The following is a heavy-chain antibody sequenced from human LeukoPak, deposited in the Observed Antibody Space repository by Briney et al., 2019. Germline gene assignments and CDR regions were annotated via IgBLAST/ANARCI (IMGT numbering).Heavy chain of an antibody. J-gene: IGHJ3*02. V-gene: IGHV1-24*01. CDR3: ATSGSYYSAAFDI. CDR2: FDPEDGET. D-gene: IGHD3-10*01. CDR1: GYTFTSYG. Sequence: ASVKVSCKASGYTFTSYGISWVRQAPGKGLEWMGGFDPEDGETIYAQKFQGRVTMTEDTSTDTAYMELSSLRSEDTAVYYCATSGSYYSAAFDIWGQGTMVTVSS.